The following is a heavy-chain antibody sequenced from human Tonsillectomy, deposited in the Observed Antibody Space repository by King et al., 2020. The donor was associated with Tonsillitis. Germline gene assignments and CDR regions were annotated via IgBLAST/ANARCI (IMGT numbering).Heavy chain of an antibody. J-gene: IGHJ4*02. CDR3: ARGESGSTVALFHY. CDR1: GDSVSSNSAA. CDR2: TYYRSKWYS. Sequence: VQLQQSGPGLVKPSQTLSLTCALSGDSVSSNSAAWNWIRQSPSRGLEWLGRTYYRSKWYSDSAVSVKSRITINQDTSKNQFSLQLNSVTPEDTAVYYCARGESGSTVALFHYWGQGTLVTVPS. D-gene: IGHD1-26*01. V-gene: IGHV6-1*01.